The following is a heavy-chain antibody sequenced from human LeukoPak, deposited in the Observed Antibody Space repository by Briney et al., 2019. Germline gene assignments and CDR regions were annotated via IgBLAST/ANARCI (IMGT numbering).Heavy chain of an antibody. Sequence: GGSLRLSCAASGFTFSSYGMHWVRQAPGKGLEWVAFIRYDGSNKYYADSVKGRFTISRDNSKNTLCLQMNSLRAEDTVVYYCAKASDYYGSGRGNHYYYYGMDVWGQGTTVTVSS. CDR1: GFTFSSYG. J-gene: IGHJ6*02. CDR2: IRYDGSNK. D-gene: IGHD3-10*01. CDR3: AKASDYYGSGRGNHYYYYGMDV. V-gene: IGHV3-30*02.